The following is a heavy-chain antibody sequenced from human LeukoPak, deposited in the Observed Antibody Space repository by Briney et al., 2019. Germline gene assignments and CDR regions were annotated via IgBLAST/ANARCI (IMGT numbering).Heavy chain of an antibody. V-gene: IGHV1-8*01. Sequence: ASVKVSCKASGYTFTSYDINWVRQATGQGLEWMGWMNPNSGDTGYAQKFQGRVTMTRNTSISTAYMALSSLRSEDTAVYYCARGVAAAGQYYFDYWGQGTLVTVSS. D-gene: IGHD6-13*01. CDR3: ARGVAAAGQYYFDY. J-gene: IGHJ4*02. CDR1: GYTFTSYD. CDR2: MNPNSGDT.